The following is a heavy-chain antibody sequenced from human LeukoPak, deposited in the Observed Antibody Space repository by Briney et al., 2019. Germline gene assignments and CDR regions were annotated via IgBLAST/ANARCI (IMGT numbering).Heavy chain of an antibody. J-gene: IGHJ4*02. CDR1: GYTFTGYY. V-gene: IGHV1-2*02. Sequence: ASVKVSCKASGYTFTGYYMHWVRQAPGQGLEWMGWINPNSGGTNYAQKFQGRVTMTRDTSISTAYMGLRSLRSDDTAVYYCARARIYGVLPTPLYWGQGTLVTVSS. CDR2: INPNSGGT. D-gene: IGHD4-17*01. CDR3: ARARIYGVLPTPLY.